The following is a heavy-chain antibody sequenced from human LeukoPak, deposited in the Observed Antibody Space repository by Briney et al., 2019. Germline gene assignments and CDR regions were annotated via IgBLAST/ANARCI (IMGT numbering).Heavy chain of an antibody. J-gene: IGHJ4*02. CDR1: GFTFSSYG. V-gene: IGHV3-33*01. CDR2: IWYDGSNK. D-gene: IGHD2-2*01. Sequence: PGRSLRLSCAASGFTFSSYGMHWVRQAPGKGLEWVAVIWYDGSNKYYADSVKGRFTISRDNSKNTLYLQMNSLRAEDTAVYYCARDGSEDIVVVPAAMWAGYFDYWGQGTLVTVSS. CDR3: ARDGSEDIVVVPAAMWAGYFDY.